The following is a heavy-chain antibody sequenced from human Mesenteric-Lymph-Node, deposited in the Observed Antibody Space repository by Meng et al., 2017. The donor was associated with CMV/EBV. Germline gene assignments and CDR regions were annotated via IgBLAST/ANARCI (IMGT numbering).Heavy chain of an antibody. J-gene: IGHJ4*02. CDR3: AREEGGSSIDY. D-gene: IGHD6-6*01. CDR1: GGSISSYY. CDR2: IFYSGST. V-gene: IGHV4-59*01. Sequence: SETLSLTCTVSGGSISSYYWTWIRQPPGKGLEWVGYIFYSGSTNYNPSLKSRVTISVDTSKNHFSLKLSSVTAADTAVYYCAREEGGSSIDYWGQGTLVTVSS.